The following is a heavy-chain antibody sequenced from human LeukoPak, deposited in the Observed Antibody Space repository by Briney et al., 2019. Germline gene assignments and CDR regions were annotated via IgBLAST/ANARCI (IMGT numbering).Heavy chain of an antibody. Sequence: SETLSLTCTVSGVSISSYYWSWIRQPPGKGLEWIGYIYYSGSTKYNPSLKSRVAMSVDTSKNQFSLKLSSVTAADTAVYYCARLLGYCSSTDCYAFDYWGQGTLVTVSS. J-gene: IGHJ4*02. D-gene: IGHD2-2*01. CDR2: IYYSGST. CDR3: ARLLGYCSSTDCYAFDY. V-gene: IGHV4-59*08. CDR1: GVSISSYY.